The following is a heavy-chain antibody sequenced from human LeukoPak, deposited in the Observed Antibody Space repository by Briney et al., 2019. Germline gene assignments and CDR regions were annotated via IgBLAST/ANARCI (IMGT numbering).Heavy chain of an antibody. Sequence: GGSLRLSCAGSGFSFSDHYIDWVRQAPGKGPEWIGRTRNKVNSDTTEYAASVKGRFSISRDDSKNSLFLQMNSLRVEDTAVYYCAKMGEALMTYYFDCWGQGTLVTVSS. V-gene: IGHV3-72*01. J-gene: IGHJ4*02. CDR1: GFSFSDHY. CDR3: AKMGEALMTYYFDC. D-gene: IGHD2-8*01. CDR2: TRNKVNSDTT.